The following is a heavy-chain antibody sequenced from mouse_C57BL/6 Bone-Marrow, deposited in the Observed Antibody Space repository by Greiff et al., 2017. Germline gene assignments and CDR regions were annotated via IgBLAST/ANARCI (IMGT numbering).Heavy chain of an antibody. D-gene: IGHD1-1*01. V-gene: IGHV1-69*01. J-gene: IGHJ2*01. CDR2: IDPSDSYT. CDR1: GYTFTSYW. CDR3: ARSDYYGSSDRD. Sequence: VQLKQPGAELVMPGASVKLSCKASGYTFTSYWMHWVKQRPGQGLEWIGEIDPSDSYTNYNQKFKGKSTLTVDKSSSTAYMQLSSLTSEDSAVYYCARSDYYGSSDRDWGQGTTLTVSS.